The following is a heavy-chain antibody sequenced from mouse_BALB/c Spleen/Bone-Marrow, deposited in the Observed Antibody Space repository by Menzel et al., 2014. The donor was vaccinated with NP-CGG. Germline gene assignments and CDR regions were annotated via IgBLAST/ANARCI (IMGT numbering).Heavy chain of an antibody. CDR3: TREGVRGAVFAY. CDR2: IHPGSGVT. J-gene: IGHJ3*01. D-gene: IGHD2-14*01. Sequence: DSRADLGKPGVSGMLSCNGLGYTFTDYEMHWVKQTPVHGLEWIGAIHPGSGVTAYNQKFKGKATLTADKSSSTAYMEISSLTSEDSAVYYCTREGVRGAVFAY. CDR1: GYTFTDYE. V-gene: IGHV1-15*01.